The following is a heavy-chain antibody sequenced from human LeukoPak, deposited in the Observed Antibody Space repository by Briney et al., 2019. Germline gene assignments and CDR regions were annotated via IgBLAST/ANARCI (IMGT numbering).Heavy chain of an antibody. V-gene: IGHV3-53*01. Sequence: GGSLGLSCAASGFTVSSNYMSWVRQAPGKGLEWVSVIYSGGSTYYADSVKGRFTISRDNSKNTLYLQMNSLRAEDTAVYYCARDASLKLAFDIWGQGTMVTVSS. CDR2: IYSGGST. J-gene: IGHJ3*02. CDR3: ARDASLKLAFDI. CDR1: GFTVSSNY.